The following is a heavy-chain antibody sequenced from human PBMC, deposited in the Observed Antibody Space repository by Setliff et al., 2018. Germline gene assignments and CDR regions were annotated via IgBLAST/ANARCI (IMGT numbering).Heavy chain of an antibody. V-gene: IGHV4-31*03. J-gene: IGHJ4*02. Sequence: PSETLSLTCTVSGGSISSGGYYWSWIRQHPGKGLEWIGYIYYSGSTYYNPSLKSRVTISVDTSKNQFSLKLSSVTAADTAVYYCARESATIGEFPLYYFDKWGQGIPVTVS. D-gene: IGHD3-10*01. CDR3: ARESATIGEFPLYYFDK. CDR1: GGSISSGGYY. CDR2: IYYSGST.